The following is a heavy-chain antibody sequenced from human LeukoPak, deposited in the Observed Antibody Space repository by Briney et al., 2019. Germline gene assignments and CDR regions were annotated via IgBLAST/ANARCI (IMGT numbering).Heavy chain of an antibody. V-gene: IGHV4-39*01. CDR1: GGSISNSSYY. Sequence: SETLSLTCTVSGGSISNSSYYWGWIRQPPGKGLEWIGSIYYSGSTYYNPSLKSRVTISVDTSKNQFSLKLSSVTAADTAVYYCARGYYDSSGYYYGWDYYYGMDVWGQGTTVTVSS. J-gene: IGHJ6*02. CDR2: IYYSGST. D-gene: IGHD3-22*01. CDR3: ARGYYDSSGYYYGWDYYYGMDV.